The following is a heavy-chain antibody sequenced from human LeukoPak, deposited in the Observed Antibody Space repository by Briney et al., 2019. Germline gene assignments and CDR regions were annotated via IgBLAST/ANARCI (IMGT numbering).Heavy chain of an antibody. CDR2: IYYSGST. J-gene: IGHJ2*01. Sequence: SQTLSLTCTVSGGSISSGGYYWSWIRQHPGEGLEWIGYIYYSGSTYYNPSLKSRVTISVDTSKNQFSLKLSSVTAADTAVYYCARDRGRIQLWQRVDWYFDLWGRGTLVTVSS. CDR3: ARDRGRIQLWQRVDWYFDL. V-gene: IGHV4-31*03. CDR1: GGSISSGGYY. D-gene: IGHD5-18*01.